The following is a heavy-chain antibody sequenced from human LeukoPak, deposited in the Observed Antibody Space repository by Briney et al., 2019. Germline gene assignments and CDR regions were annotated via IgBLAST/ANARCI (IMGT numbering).Heavy chain of an antibody. CDR1: GGSISSSSYY. D-gene: IGHD3-9*01. J-gene: IGHJ4*02. V-gene: IGHV4-39*01. CDR3: ARHSGYYDILTGYYKGDYFDY. Sequence: SEILSLTCTVSGGSISSSSYYWGWIRQPPGKGLEWIGTIYYSGITYYNPSLKSRVTISVDTSKNQFSLKLSSVTAADTAAYYCARHSGYYDILTGYYKGDYFDYWGQGTLVTVSS. CDR2: IYYSGIT.